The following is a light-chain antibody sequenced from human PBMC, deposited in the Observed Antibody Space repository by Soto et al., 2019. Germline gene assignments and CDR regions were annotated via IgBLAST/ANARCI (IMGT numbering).Light chain of an antibody. Sequence: EIVLTQSPGTLFLSPGERATLSCRASQSVSSSYLAWYQQRPGQAPRLLIYNTSSRATGIPDRFSGSGSGTDFTLIINRLEPEDFAVYYCQQYGRSPRTFGQGTKVDIK. CDR1: QSVSSSY. J-gene: IGKJ1*01. CDR3: QQYGRSPRT. V-gene: IGKV3-20*01. CDR2: NTS.